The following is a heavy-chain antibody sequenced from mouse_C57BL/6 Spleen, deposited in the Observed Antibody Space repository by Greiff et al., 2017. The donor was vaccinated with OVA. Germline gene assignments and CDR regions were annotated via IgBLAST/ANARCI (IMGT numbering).Heavy chain of an antibody. V-gene: IGHV1-5*01. CDR2: IYPGNSDT. D-gene: IGHD2-2*01. Sequence: EVQLQQSGTVLARPGASVKMSCKTSGYTFTSYWMHWVKQRPGQGLEWIGAIYPGNSDTSYNQKFKGKAKLTAVTSASTAYMELSSLTNEDSAVYYCTKGRWLRTWFAYWGQGTLVTVSA. CDR1: GYTFTSYW. J-gene: IGHJ3*01. CDR3: TKGRWLRTWFAY.